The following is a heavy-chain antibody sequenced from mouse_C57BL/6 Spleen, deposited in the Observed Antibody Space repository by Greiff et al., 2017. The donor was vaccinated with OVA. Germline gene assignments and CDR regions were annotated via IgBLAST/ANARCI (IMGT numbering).Heavy chain of an antibody. CDR2: IDPSDIYT. V-gene: IGHV1-59*01. CDR3: ARGGSSYNWYFDV. D-gene: IGHD1-1*01. Sequence: QVQLQQPGAELVRPGTSVKLSCKASGYTFTSYWMHWVKQRPGQGLEWIGVIDPSDIYTNYNQKFKGKATLTVDTSSSTAYMQLSSLTSEDSAVYYCARGGSSYNWYFDVWGTGTTVTVSS. CDR1: GYTFTSYW. J-gene: IGHJ1*03.